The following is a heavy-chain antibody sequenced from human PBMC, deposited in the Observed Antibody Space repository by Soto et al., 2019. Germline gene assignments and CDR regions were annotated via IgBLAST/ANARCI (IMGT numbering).Heavy chain of an antibody. Sequence: QVQLQESGPGLVKPSGTLSLTCAVSGGSISSNHWWSWVRQPPGKGLEWIGEVYHNGHANYNPSLKSRLTISVDKSKNQFSLKLSSVTAADTAVYYCARLNGTSLTFDYWGQGTLVTVSS. D-gene: IGHD1-26*01. V-gene: IGHV4-4*02. CDR2: VYHNGHA. J-gene: IGHJ4*02. CDR3: ARLNGTSLTFDY. CDR1: GGSISSNHW.